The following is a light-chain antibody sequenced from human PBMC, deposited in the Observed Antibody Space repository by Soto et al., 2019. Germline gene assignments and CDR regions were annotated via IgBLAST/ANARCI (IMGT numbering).Light chain of an antibody. J-gene: IGLJ3*02. CDR2: SND. V-gene: IGLV1-44*01. CDR1: SSNIGSNT. CDR3: AAWDDSLNGGV. Sequence: QSVLTQAPSASGTPGQRVTISCSGSSSNIGSNTVTWYQQVPGTAPKLLIYSNDQRPSGVPDRFSGSKSSTSASLAIAGLQSEDEDDYYCAAWDDSLNGGVFGGGTKLTVL.